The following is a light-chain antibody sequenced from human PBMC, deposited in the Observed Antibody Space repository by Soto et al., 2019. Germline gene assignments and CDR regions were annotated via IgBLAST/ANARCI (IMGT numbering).Light chain of an antibody. V-gene: IGLV2-14*01. CDR1: ISYVGGYDY. CDR2: DVS. J-gene: IGLJ1*01. CDR3: SSYTTSSTYV. Sequence: SVLTQPASVSGSPGQSITICCTGTISYVGGYDYVSWYQQHPGKAPKLMIYDVSNRPSGVSTRFSGSKSGNTASLTISGLQADDEADYYCSSYTTSSTYVFGTGTKVTVL.